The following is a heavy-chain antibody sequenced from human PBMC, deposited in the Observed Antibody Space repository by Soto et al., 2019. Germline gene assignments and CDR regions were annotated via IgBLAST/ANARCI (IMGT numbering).Heavy chain of an antibody. V-gene: IGHV3-73*02. D-gene: IGHD1-26*01. CDR2: IRSKTHNYAT. CDR3: TRSGGSYSFGY. J-gene: IGHJ4*02. Sequence: EVQLVESGGGLVQPGESLKLSCAASGFTLSGSAVHWVRQASGKGLEWVGRIRSKTHNYATDYIASVKGRSTMSRDDSNNTAYLQMNGLKTDDTAVYYCTRSGGSYSFGYWGQGTLVTVSS. CDR1: GFTLSGSA.